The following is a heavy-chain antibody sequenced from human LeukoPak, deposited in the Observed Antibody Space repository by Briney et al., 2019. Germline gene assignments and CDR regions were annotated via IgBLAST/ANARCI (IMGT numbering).Heavy chain of an antibody. J-gene: IGHJ6*03. CDR3: AREIAAAALGGVFVYYYMDV. D-gene: IGHD6-13*01. Sequence: SVKASCKASGGTFSSYAISWVRQAPGQGLEWMGRIIPIFGTANYAQKFQGRVTITTDESTSTAYMELSSLRSEDTAVYYCAREIAAAALGGVFVYYYMDVWGKGTTVTVSS. CDR2: IIPIFGTA. V-gene: IGHV1-69*05. CDR1: GGTFSSYA.